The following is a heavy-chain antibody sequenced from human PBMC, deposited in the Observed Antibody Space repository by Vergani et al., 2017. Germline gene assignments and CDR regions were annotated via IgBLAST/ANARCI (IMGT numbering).Heavy chain of an antibody. V-gene: IGHV2-5*04. J-gene: IGHJ6*03. D-gene: IGHD1-7*01. Sequence: QITLKESGPTLVKPTQTLTLTCTFSGFSLNTRGVSVAWIRQPPGKALVWLALIYWNDDQHYSPSLNNRVTITKDTSKNQVVLTMINMDYVDTGTYYCVYRKTECGTTGCFYPFYYYYYMDVWGKGTTVTVSS. CDR1: GFSLNTRGVS. CDR2: IYWNDDQ. CDR3: VYRKTECGTTGCFYPFYYYYYMDV.